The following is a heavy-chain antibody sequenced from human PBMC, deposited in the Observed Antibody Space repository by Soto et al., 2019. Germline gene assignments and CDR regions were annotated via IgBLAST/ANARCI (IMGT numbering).Heavy chain of an antibody. D-gene: IGHD6-19*01. CDR1: GDSISSSSYH. CDR2: IYYSGTT. J-gene: IGHJ4*02. CDR3: ASRKHGDGSGWGEFEY. V-gene: IGHV4-39*01. Sequence: QLQLQESGPGLVKPSETLSLTCTVSGDSISSSSYHWGWIRQAPGKGLECIGSIYYSGTTYYNPSLKSRVTISVDTSKNQFSQKLSSVTAADTAVYYCASRKHGDGSGWGEFEYWGQGTLVTVSS.